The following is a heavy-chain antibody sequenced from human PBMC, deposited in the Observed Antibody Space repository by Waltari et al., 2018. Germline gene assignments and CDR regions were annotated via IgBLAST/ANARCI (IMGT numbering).Heavy chain of an antibody. V-gene: IGHV1-69*01. Sequence: VQLVQSGAEVKQPGSSVKVSCKAPGGTLSCYAITWVRQAPGQGLEWMGGITPILGTANYAQKFQGRVTITADESTSTAYMELSSLRSEDTAVYYCARTAHSSSWYQPLDPWGQGTLVTVSS. D-gene: IGHD6-13*01. CDR1: GGTLSCYA. J-gene: IGHJ5*02. CDR3: ARTAHSSSWYQPLDP. CDR2: ITPILGTA.